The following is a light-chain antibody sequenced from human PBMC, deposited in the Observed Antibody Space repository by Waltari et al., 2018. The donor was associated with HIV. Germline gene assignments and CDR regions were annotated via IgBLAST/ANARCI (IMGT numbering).Light chain of an antibody. V-gene: IGLV3-19*01. Sequence: SSELTQDPAVSVALGQTVRITCQGDSLRIYYASWYQQKPGQAPVLFIYGKNNRPSGIPDRFSGSSSGNTASLTITGARAEDEADYYCNSRDSSGNHLVFGGGTKLTVL. CDR2: GKN. J-gene: IGLJ2*01. CDR1: SLRIYY. CDR3: NSRDSSGNHLV.